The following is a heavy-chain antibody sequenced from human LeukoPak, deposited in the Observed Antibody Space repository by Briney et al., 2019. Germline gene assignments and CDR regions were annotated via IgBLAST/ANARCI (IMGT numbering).Heavy chain of an antibody. CDR1: DGSISSSGYY. CDR3: AREYSSSRYGY. V-gene: IGHV4-39*07. J-gene: IGHJ4*02. D-gene: IGHD2-2*01. Sequence: SETLSLTCSVSDGSISSSGYYWGWIRQPPGEGLEWIGSVYYSGTTYYNPSLKSRVTISVDTSKNQFSLRLSSVTAADTAVYYCAREYSSSRYGYWGQGTLVSISS. CDR2: VYYSGTT.